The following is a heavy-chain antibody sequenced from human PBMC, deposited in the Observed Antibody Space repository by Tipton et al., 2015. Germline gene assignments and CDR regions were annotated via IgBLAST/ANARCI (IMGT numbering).Heavy chain of an antibody. V-gene: IGHV4-39*07. CDR3: ACQDYDSLTRDYQTVDY. D-gene: IGHD3-9*01. Sequence: TLSLTCTVSGGPITSSAYYWGWIRQPPGKGLEWIGSVYFSGTTYYNPSLKSRVTISMDPSKNQFSLTLRSVTAADTAVYYCACQDYDSLTRDYQTVDYWGQGTLVTVSS. CDR1: GGPITSSAYY. CDR2: VYFSGTT. J-gene: IGHJ4*02.